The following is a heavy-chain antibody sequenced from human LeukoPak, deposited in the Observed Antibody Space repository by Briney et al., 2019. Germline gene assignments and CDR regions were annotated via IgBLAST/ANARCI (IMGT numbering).Heavy chain of an antibody. V-gene: IGHV4-59*01. CDR3: AREVGNNGNGYYSYGRDV. CDR1: GGSISSYY. CDR2: IYYSGST. J-gene: IGHJ6*02. D-gene: IGHD5-24*01. Sequence: PSETLSLTCTVSGGSISSYYWSWIRQPPGKGLEWIGYIYYSGSTNYNPSLKSRVTISVDTSKNQSSLKLSSVTAADTAVYYCAREVGNNGNGYYSYGRDVWGQGTTVTVSS.